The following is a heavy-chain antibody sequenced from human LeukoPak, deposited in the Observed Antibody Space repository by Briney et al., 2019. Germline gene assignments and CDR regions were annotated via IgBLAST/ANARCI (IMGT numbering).Heavy chain of an antibody. J-gene: IGHJ4*02. CDR2: ISSSGSTI. CDR1: GFTFSDYY. CDR3: ARDGRGGWTPEDDRFDY. D-gene: IGHD6-19*01. Sequence: GGSLRLSCAASGFTFSDYYMSWIRQAPGKGLEWVSYISSSGSTIYYADSVKGRFTISRDNAMNSLYLQMNSLRAEDTAVYYCARDGRGGWTPEDDRFDYWGQGTLVTVSS. V-gene: IGHV3-11*01.